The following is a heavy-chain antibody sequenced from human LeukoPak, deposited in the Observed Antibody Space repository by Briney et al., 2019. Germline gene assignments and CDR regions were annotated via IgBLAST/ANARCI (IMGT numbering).Heavy chain of an antibody. CDR3: AKDLKYSYGSPGDY. V-gene: IGHV3-23*01. J-gene: IGHJ4*02. CDR2: ISGSGGST. D-gene: IGHD3-16*01. Sequence: AGGPLRLSCAASGFPFSNYAMSWVRQPPGKGLDWVSGISGSGGSTYYAESVKGRFTIFRDNSENTMYLQMNSLRAEDTAIYYCAKDLKYSYGSPGDYWGQGTLVTVSS. CDR1: GFPFSNYA.